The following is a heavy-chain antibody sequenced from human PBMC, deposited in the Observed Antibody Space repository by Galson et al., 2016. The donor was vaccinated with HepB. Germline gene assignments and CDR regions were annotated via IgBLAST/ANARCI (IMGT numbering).Heavy chain of an antibody. CDR2: ISENGGST. J-gene: IGHJ4*02. D-gene: IGHD5-18*01. V-gene: IGHV3-23*01. CDR3: ASDPRQWQRGYNYGFEY. CDR1: GFTFKSHS. Sequence: SLRLSCAASGFTFKSHSMSWVRQAPGKGLEWVSAISENGGSTHYADSVKGRLTIPRDNSKNTLYLQMHRLRFEDTAVYYCASDPRQWQRGYNYGFEYWGQGTLVSVSS.